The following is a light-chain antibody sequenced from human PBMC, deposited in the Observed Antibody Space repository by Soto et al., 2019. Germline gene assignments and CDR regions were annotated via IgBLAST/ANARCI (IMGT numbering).Light chain of an antibody. CDR2: YDS. Sequence: SYELTQPPSVSVAPGKTARITCGGNSIGSESVNWYQQRPGQAPVLVIYYDSDRPSGIPERFSGSNSGNTATLTISGVEAGDEADYYSQVWHTSSDHQVFGGGTKLTVL. CDR1: SIGSES. CDR3: QVWHTSSDHQV. V-gene: IGLV3-21*04. J-gene: IGLJ3*02.